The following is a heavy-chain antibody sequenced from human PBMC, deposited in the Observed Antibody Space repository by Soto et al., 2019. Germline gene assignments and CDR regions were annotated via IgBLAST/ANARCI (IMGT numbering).Heavy chain of an antibody. CDR2: IIPIFGTA. CDR3: ARDMWRTEPKPSNYYYYYGMDV. D-gene: IGHD2-21*01. J-gene: IGHJ6*02. V-gene: IGHV1-69*13. CDR1: GGTFISYA. Sequence: SVKVSCKASGGTFISYAISWVRQAPGQGLEWMGGIIPIFGTANYAQKFQGRVTITADESTSTAYMELSSLRSEDTAVYYCARDMWRTEPKPSNYYYYYGMDVWGQGTTVTVSS.